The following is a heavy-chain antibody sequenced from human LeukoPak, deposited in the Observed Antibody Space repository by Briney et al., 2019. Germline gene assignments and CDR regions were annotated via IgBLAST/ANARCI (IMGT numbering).Heavy chain of an antibody. Sequence: GGSLRLSCAASGFTFSSYGMHWVRQAPGKGLEWVAFIRYDGSNKYYADSVKGRFTISRDNSKNTLYLQMNSLRAEDTAVYYCAKERRVYYYDSSGYNHEYDYWGQGTLVTVSS. D-gene: IGHD3-22*01. CDR1: GFTFSSYG. V-gene: IGHV3-30*02. CDR2: IRYDGSNK. CDR3: AKERRVYYYDSSGYNHEYDY. J-gene: IGHJ4*02.